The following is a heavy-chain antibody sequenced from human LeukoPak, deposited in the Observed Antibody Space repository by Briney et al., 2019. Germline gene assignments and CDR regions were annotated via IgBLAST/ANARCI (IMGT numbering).Heavy chain of an antibody. V-gene: IGHV4-34*01. CDR1: GGSFSGYY. J-gene: IGHJ4*02. Sequence: SETLSLTCAVYGGSFSGYYWSWIRQPPGKGLEWIGEINHSGSTNYNPSLKSRVTISVDTSKNQFSLKLSSVTAADTAVYYCARIFGYDSSGYYHHDFDYWGQGTLATVSS. CDR3: ARIFGYDSSGYYHHDFDY. D-gene: IGHD3-22*01. CDR2: INHSGST.